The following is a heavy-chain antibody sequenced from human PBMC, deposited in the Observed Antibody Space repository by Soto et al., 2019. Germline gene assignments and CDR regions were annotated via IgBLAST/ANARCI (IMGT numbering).Heavy chain of an antibody. CDR1: GYTFTVYY. V-gene: IGHV1-2*02. CDR3: AKSVKFNAHISGWATVFDS. Sequence: ASVKVSCKASGYTFTVYYIHWVRQAPGQGLEWMGWINPNSGGTYFGDTVKGRFTISRDISKSTLYLQMDSLRAEDTAVYYCAKSVKFNAHISGWATVFDSWGKGTLVTVSS. J-gene: IGHJ4*02. D-gene: IGHD6-19*01. CDR2: INPNSGGT.